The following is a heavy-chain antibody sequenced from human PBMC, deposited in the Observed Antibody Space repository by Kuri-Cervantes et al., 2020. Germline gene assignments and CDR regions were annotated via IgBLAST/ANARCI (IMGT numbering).Heavy chain of an antibody. CDR3: AKVYRGGSEGMDV. CDR1: GFTFSSYA. J-gene: IGHJ6*02. CDR2: ISGSGGST. Sequence: GGSLRVCCASSGFTFSSYAMSWVRQAPGKGLEWASAISGSGGSTYYADSVKGRFTISRDNSKNTLYLQMNSLRAEETAVYYCAKVYRGGSEGMDVWGQGTTVTVSS. D-gene: IGHD3-16*01. V-gene: IGHV3-23*01.